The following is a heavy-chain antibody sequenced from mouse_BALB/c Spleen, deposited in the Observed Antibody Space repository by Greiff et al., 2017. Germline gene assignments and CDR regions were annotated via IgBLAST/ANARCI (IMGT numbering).Heavy chain of an antibody. D-gene: IGHD2-2*01. CDR3: TRLGGYDEAWFAY. J-gene: IGHJ3*01. CDR1: GYTFTSYY. CDR2: INPSNGGT. V-gene: IGHV1S81*02. Sequence: VKLMESGAELVKPGASVKLSCKASGYTFTSYYMYWVKQRPGQGLEWIGEINPSNGGTNFNEKFKSKATLTVDKSSSTAYMQLSSLTSEDSAVYYCTRLGGYDEAWFAYWGQGTLVTVSA.